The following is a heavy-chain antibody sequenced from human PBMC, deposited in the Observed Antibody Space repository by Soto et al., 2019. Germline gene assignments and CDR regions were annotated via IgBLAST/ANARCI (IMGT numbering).Heavy chain of an antibody. CDR3: AKDLTRVTRDY. D-gene: IGHD3-16*01. CDR2: ISGSGENT. V-gene: IGHV3-23*01. J-gene: IGHJ4*02. CDR1: GFTFSNYA. Sequence: SLRLSCAASGFTFSNYAMSWVRQAPGKGLEWVSGISGSGENTDYADSVKGRFTISRDSSKNTLYLQMNSLRAEDTAVYYCAKDLTRVTRDYWGQGALVTVSS.